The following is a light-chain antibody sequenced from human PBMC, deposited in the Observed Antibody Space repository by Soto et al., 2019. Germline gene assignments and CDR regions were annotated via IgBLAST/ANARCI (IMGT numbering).Light chain of an antibody. V-gene: IGKV3-15*01. CDR3: LQDYSYPLT. Sequence: EIVMTQSPATLSVSQGERATLACRSSQRVISWLAWYQQKPGKAPRLLIYGVSTRETGVPARFSGSGSGTEFTLTISSLQSEDFATYYCLQDYSYPLTFGEGTKVDIK. J-gene: IGKJ4*01. CDR2: GVS. CDR1: QRVISW.